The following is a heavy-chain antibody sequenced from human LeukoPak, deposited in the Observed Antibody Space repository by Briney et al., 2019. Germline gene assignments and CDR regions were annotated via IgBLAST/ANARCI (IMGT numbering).Heavy chain of an antibody. CDR1: GYTFTNYW. J-gene: IGHJ4*02. CDR3: AMSANEGFVSSYDF. V-gene: IGHV5-51*01. D-gene: IGHD4-11*01. CDR2: IYPADSDT. Sequence: GESLKISCKASGYTFTNYWIGWVRQMPGKGLEWMGIIYPADSDTKYSPSFQGQVTMSVDKSINTAYLQWSSLRASDTAIYYCAMSANEGFVSSYDFWGQGTQVTVSS.